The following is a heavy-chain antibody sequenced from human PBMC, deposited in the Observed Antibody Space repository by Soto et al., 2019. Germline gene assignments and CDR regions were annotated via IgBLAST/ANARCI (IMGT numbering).Heavy chain of an antibody. CDR2: INHSGST. J-gene: IGHJ6*03. D-gene: IGHD3-3*01. CDR3: AREDTNDFWSGYYAPRMDV. Sequence: SETLSLTRAVYGGSFSGYYWSWIRQPPGKGLEWIGEINHSGSTNYNPSLKSRVTISVDTSKNQFSLKLSSVTAADTAVYYCAREDTNDFWSGYYAPRMDVWGKGTTVTVSS. V-gene: IGHV4-34*01. CDR1: GGSFSGYY.